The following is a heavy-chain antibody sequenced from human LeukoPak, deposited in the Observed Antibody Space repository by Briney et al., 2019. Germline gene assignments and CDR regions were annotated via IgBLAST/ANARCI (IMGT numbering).Heavy chain of an antibody. V-gene: IGHV3-64*01. CDR2: ISSNGGST. J-gene: IGHJ4*02. D-gene: IGHD2-21*02. CDR1: GFTFSSYA. CDR3: ARIYEAYCGGDCYPYYFDY. Sequence: GSLRLSCAASGFTFSSYAMHWVRQAPGKGLEYVSAISSNGGSTYYTNSVKGRFTISRDNSKNTLYLQMGSLRAEDTAVYYCARIYEAYCGGDCYPYYFDYWGQGTLVTVSS.